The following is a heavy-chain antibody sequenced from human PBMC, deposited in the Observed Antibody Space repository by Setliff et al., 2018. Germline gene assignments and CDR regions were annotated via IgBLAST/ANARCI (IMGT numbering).Heavy chain of an antibody. CDR2: IIPTFGTA. CDR1: GGTFSSYA. CDR3: APSHQYSSSPFDY. Sequence: SVKVSCKASGGTFSSYAISWVRQAPGQGLEWMGRIIPTFGTANYAQKFQGRVTITADKSTSTAYMELSSLRSEDTAVYYCAPSHQYSSSPFDYWGQGTLVTVSS. V-gene: IGHV1-69*06. J-gene: IGHJ4*02. D-gene: IGHD6-6*01.